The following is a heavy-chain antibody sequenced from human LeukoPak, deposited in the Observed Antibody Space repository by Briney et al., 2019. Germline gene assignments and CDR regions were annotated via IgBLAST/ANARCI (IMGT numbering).Heavy chain of an antibody. CDR3: ARDWSYGSGSYFDY. Sequence: PGRSLRLSCAASGFTFSSYAMHWVRQAPGKGLEWVAVISYDGSNKYYADSVKGRFTISRDNSKNTLYLQINSLRAEDTAVYYCARDWSYGSGSYFDYWGQGTLVTVSS. CDR1: GFTFSSYA. CDR2: ISYDGSNK. V-gene: IGHV3-30-3*01. J-gene: IGHJ4*02. D-gene: IGHD3-10*01.